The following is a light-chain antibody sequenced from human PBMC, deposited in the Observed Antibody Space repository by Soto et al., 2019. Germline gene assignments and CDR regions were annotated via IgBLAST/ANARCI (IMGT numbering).Light chain of an antibody. CDR1: QVISTS. V-gene: IGKV1-9*01. CDR2: DAS. CDR3: HSRA. J-gene: IGKJ5*01. Sequence: DIQLTQSPSFLSPSLGEIFTITCRASQVISTSLAWYQQKPGRAPKLLIYDASTLESGVPSRFSGSGSETEFTLTISRLQPDDFATYFCHSRAFGQGTRLEIK.